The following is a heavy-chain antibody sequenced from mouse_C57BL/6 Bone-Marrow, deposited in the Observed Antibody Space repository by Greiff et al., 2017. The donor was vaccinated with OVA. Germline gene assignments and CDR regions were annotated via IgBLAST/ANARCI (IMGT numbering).Heavy chain of an antibody. Sequence: VQLVESGAELVRPGASVTLSCKASGYTFTDYEMHWVKQTPVHGLEWIGAIDPETGGTAYNQKFKGKAILTADKSSSTAYMELRSLTSEDSAVYYCTRDITTVVDWGQGTLVTVSA. CDR1: GYTFTDYE. J-gene: IGHJ3*01. D-gene: IGHD1-1*01. CDR2: IDPETGGT. V-gene: IGHV1-15*01. CDR3: TRDITTVVD.